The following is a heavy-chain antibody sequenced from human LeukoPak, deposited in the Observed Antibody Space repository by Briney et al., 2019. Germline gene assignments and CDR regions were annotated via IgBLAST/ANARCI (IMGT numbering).Heavy chain of an antibody. J-gene: IGHJ4*02. CDR2: ISSSGSTI. CDR1: GFTFSSYE. CDR3: ARLLGSGYIDY. D-gene: IGHD3-22*01. V-gene: IGHV3-48*03. Sequence: GGSLRLSCAASGFTFSSYEMNWVRQAPGQGLEWASYISSSGSTIYYADSVKGRFTISRDNAKNSLYLQMNSLRAEDTAVYYCARLLGSGYIDYWGQGTLVTVSS.